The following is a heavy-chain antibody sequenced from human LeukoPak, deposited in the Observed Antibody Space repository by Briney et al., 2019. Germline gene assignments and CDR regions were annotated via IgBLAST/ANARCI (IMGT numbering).Heavy chain of an antibody. Sequence: SETLSLTCTVSGGSVSSGSYYWNWIRQPPGKGLEWIGEINHSGSTNYNPSLKSRVTISVDTSKNQFSLKLSSVTAADTAVYYCARGIAAAGTVDYWGQGTLVTVSS. CDR3: ARGIAAAGTVDY. D-gene: IGHD6-13*01. CDR2: INHSGST. J-gene: IGHJ4*02. CDR1: GGSVSSGSYY. V-gene: IGHV4-39*07.